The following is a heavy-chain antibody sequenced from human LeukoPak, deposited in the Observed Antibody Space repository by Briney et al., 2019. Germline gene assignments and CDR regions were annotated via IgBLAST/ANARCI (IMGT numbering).Heavy chain of an antibody. CDR1: GGSISSYY. J-gene: IGHJ3*02. CDR2: IYYSGST. Sequence: PSETLSLTCTVSGGSISSYYWSWIRQPPGKGLEWIGYIYYSGSTNYNPSLKSRVTISVDTPKNQFSLKLSSVTAADTAVYYCARGGGSSWHTAAFDIWGQGTMVTVSS. D-gene: IGHD6-13*01. V-gene: IGHV4-59*01. CDR3: ARGGGSSWHTAAFDI.